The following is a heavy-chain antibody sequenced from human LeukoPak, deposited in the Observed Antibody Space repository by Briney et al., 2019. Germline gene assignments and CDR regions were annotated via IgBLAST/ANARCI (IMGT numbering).Heavy chain of an antibody. D-gene: IGHD6-19*01. Sequence: GASVKVSCKASGYTFTGYYMHWVRQAPGQGLEWMGWINTNTGNPTYAQGFTGRFVFSLDTSVSTAYLQISSLKAEDTAVYYCARDTQSSGWDQNWFDPWGQGTLVTVSS. CDR1: GYTFTGYY. CDR2: INTNTGNP. V-gene: IGHV7-4-1*02. J-gene: IGHJ5*02. CDR3: ARDTQSSGWDQNWFDP.